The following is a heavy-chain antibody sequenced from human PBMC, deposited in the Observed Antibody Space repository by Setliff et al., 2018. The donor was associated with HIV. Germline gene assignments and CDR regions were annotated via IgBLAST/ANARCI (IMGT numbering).Heavy chain of an antibody. CDR1: GYTFTSYF. J-gene: IGHJ3*02. V-gene: IGHV1-46*01. Sequence: ASVKVSCKAFGYTFTSYFLHWVRQAPGQGLEWLGIIDPNGGATNNAQKLQGRLTVTTDTSTGTLYMELSNLRSDDSAVYYCARAGGGATDQAFDIWGQGTMVNVS. CDR3: ARAGGGATDQAFDI. CDR2: IDPNGGAT. D-gene: IGHD2-2*01.